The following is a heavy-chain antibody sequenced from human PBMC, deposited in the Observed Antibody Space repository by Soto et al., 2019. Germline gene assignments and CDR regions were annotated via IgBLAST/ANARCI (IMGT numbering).Heavy chain of an antibody. CDR3: AREDWADKARFDP. V-gene: IGHV4-31*03. Sequence: SETLSLTCIVSGGSLSSGDYYWSWLRQHTGKGLEWIGYITYSGSTYYNPSLKSRVTISIDTSNNQFSLKLNSVTAADMAVYYCAREDWADKARFDPWGQGTLVTVSS. J-gene: IGHJ5*02. CDR1: GGSLSSGDYY. CDR2: ITYSGST. D-gene: IGHD2-21*01.